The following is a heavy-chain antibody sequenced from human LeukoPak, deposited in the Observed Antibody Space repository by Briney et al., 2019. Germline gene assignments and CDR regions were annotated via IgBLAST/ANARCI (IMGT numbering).Heavy chain of an antibody. D-gene: IGHD2-2*01. V-gene: IGHV4-59*01. CDR2: IYYSGST. Sequence: PSETLSLTCTVSGGSISSYYWSWIRQPPGKGLEWIGYIYYSGSTNYNPSLKSRVTISVDTSKNQFSLKLSSVTAADTAVYYYARAGYCSSTSCVYYYYYYMDVWGKGTTVTVSS. CDR1: GGSISSYY. J-gene: IGHJ6*03. CDR3: ARAGYCSSTSCVYYYYYYMDV.